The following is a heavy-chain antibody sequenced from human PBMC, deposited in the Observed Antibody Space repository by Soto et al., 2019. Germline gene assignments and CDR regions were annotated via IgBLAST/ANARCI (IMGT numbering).Heavy chain of an antibody. CDR1: GFSLSTSGMC. D-gene: IGHD2-21*01. CDR2: IDWDDDK. V-gene: IGHV2-70*11. J-gene: IGHJ6*02. CDR3: ARDSVALYYYYYGMDV. Sequence: SGPTLVNPTQTLTLTCTFSGFSLSTSGMCVSWIRQPPGKALEWLARIDWDDDKYYSTSLKTRLTISKDTSKNQVVLTMTNMEPVDTATYYCARDSVALYYYYYGMDVWGQGTKVTVS.